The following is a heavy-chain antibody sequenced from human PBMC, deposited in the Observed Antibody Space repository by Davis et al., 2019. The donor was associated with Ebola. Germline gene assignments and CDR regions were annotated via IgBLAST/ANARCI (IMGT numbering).Heavy chain of an antibody. CDR3: ASWGREGY. CDR2: ISYGGST. D-gene: IGHD3-16*01. V-gene: IGHV4-31*03. CDR1: GASISSDDYY. Sequence: MPSETLSLTCTVSGASISSDDYYWTWIRQHPGKGLEWIGYISYGGSTYYNTSLKSRVTISVDTSKNQFSLKLSSVTAADTAVYYCASWGREGYWGQGTLVTVSS. J-gene: IGHJ4*02.